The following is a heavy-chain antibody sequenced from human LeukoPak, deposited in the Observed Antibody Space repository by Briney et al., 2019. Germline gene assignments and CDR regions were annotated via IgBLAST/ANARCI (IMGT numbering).Heavy chain of an antibody. D-gene: IGHD2-2*01. CDR2: INPNSGGT. V-gene: IGHV1-2*04. Sequence: ASVKVSCKASGYTFTGYYMHWVRRAPGQGLEWMGWINPNSGGTNYAQKFQGWVTMTRDTSISTAYMELSRLRSDDTAVYYCARQMRYCSSTSCYGNWFDPWGQGTLVTVSS. CDR1: GYTFTGYY. CDR3: ARQMRYCSSTSCYGNWFDP. J-gene: IGHJ5*02.